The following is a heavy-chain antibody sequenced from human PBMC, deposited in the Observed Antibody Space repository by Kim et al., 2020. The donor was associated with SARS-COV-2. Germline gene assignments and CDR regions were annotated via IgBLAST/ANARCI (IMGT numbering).Heavy chain of an antibody. Sequence: GGSLRLSCTASGFTFSDYYMSWIRQAPGKGLEWVSYISSSGSTIYYADSVKGRFTISRDNAKNSLYLQMNSLRAEDTAVYYCARDDSSGYYYVSPIDYWGQGTLVTVSS. CDR2: ISSSGSTI. J-gene: IGHJ4*02. CDR1: GFTFSDYY. D-gene: IGHD3-22*01. V-gene: IGHV3-11*04. CDR3: ARDDSSGYYYVSPIDY.